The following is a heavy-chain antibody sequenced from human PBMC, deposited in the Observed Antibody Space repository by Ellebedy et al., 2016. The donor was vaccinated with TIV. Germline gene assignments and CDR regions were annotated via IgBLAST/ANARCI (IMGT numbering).Heavy chain of an antibody. J-gene: IGHJ4*02. CDR3: ARDRHRVGYFDY. D-gene: IGHD1-26*01. CDR2: IYYSGST. Sequence: SETLSLTCAVYGGSFSGYYWSWIRQPPGKGLEWIGYIYYSGSTNYNPSLKSRVTISVDTSKNQFSLKLSSVTAADTAVYYCARDRHRVGYFDYWGQGTLVTVSS. CDR1: GGSFSGYY. V-gene: IGHV4-59*01.